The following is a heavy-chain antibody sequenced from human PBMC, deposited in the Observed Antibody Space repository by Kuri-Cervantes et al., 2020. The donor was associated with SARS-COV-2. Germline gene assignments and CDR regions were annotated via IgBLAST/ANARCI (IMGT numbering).Heavy chain of an antibody. J-gene: IGHJ4*02. D-gene: IGHD2-2*02. CDR1: GFTFSSYG. CDR2: IRYDGSNK. V-gene: IGHV3-30*02. CDR3: ARYCSSVSCYSLRAILDY. Sequence: GESLKISCAASGFTFSSYGVHWVRQAPGKGLEWVAFIRYDGSNKYYADSVKGRFTISRDNSKNTLYLQMNSLRAEDTAVYYCARYCSSVSCYSLRAILDYWGPGTLVTVSS.